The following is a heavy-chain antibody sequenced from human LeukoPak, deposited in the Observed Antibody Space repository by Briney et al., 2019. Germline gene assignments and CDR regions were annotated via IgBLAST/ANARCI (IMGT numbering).Heavy chain of an antibody. V-gene: IGHV1-46*01. CDR2: INPSGGST. D-gene: IGHD1-1*01. CDR1: GYTFTSYY. J-gene: IGHJ4*02. CDR3: AKDKEALKNWDY. Sequence: ASVKVSCKASGYTFTSYYMHWVRQAPGQGLEWMGIINPSGGSTTYAQKFQGRVTMTRDTSTSTAYMGLSSLRSEDTAVYYCAKDKEALKNWDYWGQATLVTVSS.